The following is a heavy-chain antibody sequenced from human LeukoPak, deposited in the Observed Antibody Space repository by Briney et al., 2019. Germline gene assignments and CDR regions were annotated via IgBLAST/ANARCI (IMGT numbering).Heavy chain of an antibody. V-gene: IGHV3-53*01. Sequence: GGSLRLSCAASGFTVSGTHMSWVRQAPAKGLEWVSAMYTGGTTYYADSVTGRFTVSRDTSRNTLFLHMNRLRAEDTAVYYCAKDEATSGGGLASWGQGTLVIVSS. J-gene: IGHJ5*01. CDR1: GFTVSGTH. CDR2: MYTGGTT. CDR3: AKDEATSGGGLAS. D-gene: IGHD3-16*01.